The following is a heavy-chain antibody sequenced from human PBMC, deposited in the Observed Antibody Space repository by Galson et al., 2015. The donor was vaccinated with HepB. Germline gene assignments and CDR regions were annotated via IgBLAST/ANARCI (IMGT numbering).Heavy chain of an antibody. CDR3: ARVGAVNYYGSGSPTWFDP. CDR2: IIPILGTA. V-gene: IGHV1-69*13. D-gene: IGHD3-10*01. J-gene: IGHJ5*02. Sequence: SVKVSCKASGGSFSSYAINWVRQAPGKGLEWMGEIIPILGTANYAQRFQGRVTITADESITIAYMEMSSLRSEDTAVYYCARVGAVNYYGSGSPTWFDPWGQGTLVTVSS. CDR1: GGSFSSYA.